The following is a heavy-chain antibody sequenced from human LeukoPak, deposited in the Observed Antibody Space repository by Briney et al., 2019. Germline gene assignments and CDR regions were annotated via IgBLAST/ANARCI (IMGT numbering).Heavy chain of an antibody. J-gene: IGHJ4*02. D-gene: IGHD3-22*01. V-gene: IGHV3-43*02. CDR1: GFTFDDYA. CDR2: ISGDGGST. CDR3: AESYYYDSRQFFDY. Sequence: GGSLRLSCAASGFTFDDYAMHWVRQAPGKGLEWVSLISGDGGSTYYADSVKGRFTISRDNSKNSLYLQMNSLRTEDTALYYCAESYYYDSRQFFDYWGQGTLVTVSS.